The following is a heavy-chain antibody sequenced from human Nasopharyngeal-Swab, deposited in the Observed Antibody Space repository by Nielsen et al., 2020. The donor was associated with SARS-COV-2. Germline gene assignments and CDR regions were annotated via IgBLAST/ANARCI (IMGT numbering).Heavy chain of an antibody. CDR2: IDWGDDK. Sequence: SGPTLVKPTQTLTLTCTFSGFSLSPSGMCVSWVRQPPGKALEWLALIDWGDDKYYSTSLKTRLTISKDTSKNQVVLTMTNMDPVDTATYYCARIPGIAAAGKGSYYYGMDVWGQGTTVTVSS. J-gene: IGHJ6*02. CDR1: GFSLSPSGMC. D-gene: IGHD6-13*01. V-gene: IGHV2-70*20. CDR3: ARIPGIAAAGKGSYYYGMDV.